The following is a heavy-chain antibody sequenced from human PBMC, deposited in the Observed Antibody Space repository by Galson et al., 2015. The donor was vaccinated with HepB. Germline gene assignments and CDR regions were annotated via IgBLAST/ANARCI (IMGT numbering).Heavy chain of an antibody. CDR3: ARAARFGELSYVDF. V-gene: IGHV7-4-1*02. CDR1: GYTFTSYA. CDR2: VNTNTGNP. D-gene: IGHD3-10*01. J-gene: IGHJ4*02. Sequence: SVKVSCKASGYTFTSYAMNWVRQAPGQGLEWMGWVNTNTGNPTYAQGFTGRFVFSLDTSVSTAYLQISSLKAEDTAVYYCARAARFGELSYVDFWGQGTLVTVSS.